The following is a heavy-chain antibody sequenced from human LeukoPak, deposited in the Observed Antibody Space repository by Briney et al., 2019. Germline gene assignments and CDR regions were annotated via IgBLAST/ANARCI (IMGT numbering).Heavy chain of an antibody. V-gene: IGHV3-21*01. CDR2: ISSSSSYI. CDR1: GFTFSSYS. CDR3: ARDGNVVVITTYGEVPDYMDV. D-gene: IGHD3-22*01. J-gene: IGHJ6*03. Sequence: GGSLRLSCAASGFTFSSYSMNWVRQAPGKGLEWVSSISSSSSYIYYADSVKGRFTISRDNAKNSLYLQMNSLRAVDTAVYYCARDGNVVVITTYGEVPDYMDVWGKGTTVTVSS.